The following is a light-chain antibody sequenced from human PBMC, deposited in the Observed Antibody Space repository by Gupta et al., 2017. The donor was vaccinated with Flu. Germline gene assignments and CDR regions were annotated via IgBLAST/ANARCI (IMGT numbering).Light chain of an antibody. CDR1: QDIRDY. CDR3: QQYDNFLSVT. V-gene: IGKV1-33*01. CDR2: DVS. J-gene: IGKJ4*01. Sequence: DIQLTQSPSSLSASVGDRVTITCQASQDIRDYLNWYQQKPGKPPKLLIYDVSDLETGVPSRFTGSGSGTEFTFTITSLQPEDDAAYYCQQYDNFLSVTFGGGTKVEIK.